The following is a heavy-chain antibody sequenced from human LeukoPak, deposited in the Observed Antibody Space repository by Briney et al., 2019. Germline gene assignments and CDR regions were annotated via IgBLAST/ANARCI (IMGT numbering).Heavy chain of an antibody. V-gene: IGHV3-23*01. CDR3: AKDFVVVPGNVNYFDY. CDR1: GFTFSSYG. D-gene: IGHD2-21*02. Sequence: PGGTLRLSCAASGFTFSSYGMSWVRQAPGKGLEWVSVIGGSGGGTFYADSVKGRFTISRDNSKNTLYLQMKSLRAEDTAVYYCAKDFVVVPGNVNYFDYWGQGTLVTVSS. CDR2: IGGSGGGT. J-gene: IGHJ4*02.